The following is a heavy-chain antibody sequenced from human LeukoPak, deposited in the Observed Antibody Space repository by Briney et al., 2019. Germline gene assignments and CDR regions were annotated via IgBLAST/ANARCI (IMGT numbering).Heavy chain of an antibody. J-gene: IGHJ4*02. CDR1: GGSISSGGYS. D-gene: IGHD2-15*01. CDR2: IYHSGST. Sequence: SETLSLTCAVSGGSISSGGYSWSWIRQPPGKGLEWIGYIYHSGSTYYNPSLKSRVTISVDTSKNQFSLKLSSVTAADTAVYHCARESCSGGSCCSDYWGQGTLVTVSS. CDR3: ARESCSGGSCCSDY. V-gene: IGHV4-30-2*05.